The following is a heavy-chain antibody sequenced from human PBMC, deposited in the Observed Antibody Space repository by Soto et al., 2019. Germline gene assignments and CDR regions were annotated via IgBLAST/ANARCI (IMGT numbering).Heavy chain of an antibody. CDR2: IIPLFGTG. J-gene: IGHJ5*02. Sequence: KVSCKASGVTSSTHTITWVRQAPGQGLEWMGGIIPLFGTGHKAQKFQGRITIIADKSTSTAYMELSSLRSEDTAVYFCASGSAMGADHWGQGTLVTVSS. CDR3: ASGSAMGADH. D-gene: IGHD5-18*01. CDR1: GVTSSTHT. V-gene: IGHV1-69*06.